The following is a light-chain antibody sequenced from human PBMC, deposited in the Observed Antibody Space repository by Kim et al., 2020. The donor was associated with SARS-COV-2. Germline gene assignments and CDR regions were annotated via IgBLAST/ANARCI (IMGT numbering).Light chain of an antibody. J-gene: IGLJ2*01. CDR3: QSYDSSLSGVV. CDR1: SSIIGAGYD. Sequence: QRVTISCTGSSSIIGAGYDVHWYQQLPGTAPKLLIYGNSNRPSGVPDRFSGSKSGTSASLAITGLQAADEADYYCQSYDSSLSGVVFGGGTQLTVL. V-gene: IGLV1-40*01. CDR2: GNS.